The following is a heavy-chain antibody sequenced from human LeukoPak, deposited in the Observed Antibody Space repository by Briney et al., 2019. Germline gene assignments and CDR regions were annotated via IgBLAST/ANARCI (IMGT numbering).Heavy chain of an antibody. CDR2: ISWNSGSI. V-gene: IGHV3-9*01. Sequence: GGSLRLSCAASGFTFDDYAMHWVRQAPGKGLEWVAGISWNSGSIGYADSVKGRFTISRDNAKSSLYLQMTSLRAEDTALYYCAKDNYDFWSGYLDYWGQGTLVTVSS. CDR1: GFTFDDYA. D-gene: IGHD3-3*01. J-gene: IGHJ4*02. CDR3: AKDNYDFWSGYLDY.